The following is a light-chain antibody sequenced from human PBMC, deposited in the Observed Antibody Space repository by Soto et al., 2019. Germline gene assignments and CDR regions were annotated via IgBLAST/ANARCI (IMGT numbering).Light chain of an antibody. J-gene: IGKJ1*01. V-gene: IGKV3-15*01. CDR2: GAS. Sequence: EIVLTQSPGPLSLSPGXRATLSCRASQSVSSRYVAWYQQKPGQAPRLLIYGASTRATSFPARFSGSGSGTDFTLTISSLQSEDFAVYYCQQYDNWPWTFGQGTKVDIK. CDR1: QSVSSRY. CDR3: QQYDNWPWT.